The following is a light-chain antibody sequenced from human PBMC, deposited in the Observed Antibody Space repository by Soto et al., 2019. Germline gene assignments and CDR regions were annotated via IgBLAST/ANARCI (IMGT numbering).Light chain of an antibody. CDR2: DVT. J-gene: IGLJ3*02. CDR1: ISDVGTYNY. CDR3: SSHTSSDTLL. Sequence: LTQPASVSGSPGQSITISCTGIISDVGTYNYVSWYQQHPGKAPQLMIYDVTNRPSGVSNRFSGSKSGNTASLTISGLQAEDEADYYCSSHTSSDTLLFGGGTQLTVL. V-gene: IGLV2-14*01.